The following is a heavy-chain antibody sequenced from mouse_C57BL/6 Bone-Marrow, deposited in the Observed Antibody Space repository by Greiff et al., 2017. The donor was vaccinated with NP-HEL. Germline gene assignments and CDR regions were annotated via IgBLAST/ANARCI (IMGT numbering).Heavy chain of an antibody. CDR3: ARRMVLRDLHWYFDV. Sequence: EVKLQESGPELVKPGASVKIPCKASGYTFTDYNMDWVKQSHGKSLEWIGDINPNNGGTIYNQKFKGKATLTVDKSSSTAYMELRSLTSEDTAVYYCARRMVLRDLHWYFDVWGTGTTVTVSS. V-gene: IGHV1-18*01. J-gene: IGHJ1*03. CDR1: GYTFTDYN. CDR2: INPNNGGT. D-gene: IGHD1-1*01.